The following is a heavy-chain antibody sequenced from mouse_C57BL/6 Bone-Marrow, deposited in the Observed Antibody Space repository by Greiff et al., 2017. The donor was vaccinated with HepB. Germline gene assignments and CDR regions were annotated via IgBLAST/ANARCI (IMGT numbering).Heavy chain of an antibody. CDR1: GYAFTNYL. D-gene: IGHD1-1*02. J-gene: IGHJ1*03. V-gene: IGHV1-54*01. CDR2: INPGSGGT. Sequence: QVQLQQSGAELVRPGTSVKVSCKASGYAFTNYLIEWVKQRPGQGLEWIGVINPGSGGTNYNEKFKGKATLTADKSSSTAYMQLSSLTSEDSAVYFCARGVDGGSGGGECGGWGEGGT. CDR3: ARGVDGGSGGGECGGWGE.